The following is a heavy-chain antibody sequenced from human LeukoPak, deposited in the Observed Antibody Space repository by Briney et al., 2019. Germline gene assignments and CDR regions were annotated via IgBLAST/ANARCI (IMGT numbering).Heavy chain of an antibody. CDR2: ISGSGIST. D-gene: IGHD1-26*01. Sequence: QTGGSLRLSCAASGFTFSSYAMSWVRQAPGKGLEWVSGISGSGISTYYADSVKGRFTISRDNSKNTLYLQMNSLRAEDTAVYYCARDFYQYSGSYRRGFDYWGQGTLVTVSS. CDR1: GFTFSSYA. V-gene: IGHV3-23*01. J-gene: IGHJ4*02. CDR3: ARDFYQYSGSYRRGFDY.